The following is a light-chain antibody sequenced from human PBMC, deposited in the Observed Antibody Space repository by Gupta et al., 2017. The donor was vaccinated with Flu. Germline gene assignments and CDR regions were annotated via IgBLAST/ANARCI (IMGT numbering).Light chain of an antibody. V-gene: IGKV1-12*01. CDR2: TAS. J-gene: IGKJ1*01. CDR3: QQANRFPWT. Sequence: KAPTLLLSTASTLPSGVTSRLSGSGSVTDFTLTISSLQPEDIASYYCQQANRFPWTFGQGTRVEI.